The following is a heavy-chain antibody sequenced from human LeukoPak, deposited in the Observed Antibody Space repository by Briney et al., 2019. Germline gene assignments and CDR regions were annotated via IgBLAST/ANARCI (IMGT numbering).Heavy chain of an antibody. CDR2: LSGSGGNT. CDR3: AKELSGGWPFDY. Sequence: GGSLRLSCTASGFTFSSYAMSWVRQAPGKGLEWVSGLSGSGGNTIYADSVKGRFTISRDNSKNTMFLQMNSLRAEDTAVYYCAKELSGGWPFDYWGQGALVTVSS. D-gene: IGHD6-19*01. J-gene: IGHJ4*02. CDR1: GFTFSSYA. V-gene: IGHV3-23*01.